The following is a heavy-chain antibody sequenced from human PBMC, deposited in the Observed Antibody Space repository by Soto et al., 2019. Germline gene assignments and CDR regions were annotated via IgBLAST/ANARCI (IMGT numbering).Heavy chain of an antibody. D-gene: IGHD3-3*01. J-gene: IGHJ6*02. Sequence: QVQLVESGGGVVQPGTSLRLSCAPSGFTFSSYVMHWVRQAPGKGLEWVAVVHYDGTKKYYADSVRGRFTISRDNSENILYLQMNSLRPDDTAVYFCARETSYYFWSGPQTMDVWGQGTTVTVSS. V-gene: IGHV3-33*01. CDR3: ARETSYYFWSGPQTMDV. CDR1: GFTFSSYV. CDR2: VHYDGTKK.